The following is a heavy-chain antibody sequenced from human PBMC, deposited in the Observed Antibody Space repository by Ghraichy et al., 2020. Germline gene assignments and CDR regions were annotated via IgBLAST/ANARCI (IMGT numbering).Heavy chain of an antibody. D-gene: IGHD2-2*01. J-gene: IGHJ4*02. Sequence: GGSLRLSCAASGFTFSSYSMNWVRQAPGKGLEWVSSISSSSSYIYYADSVKGRFTISRDNAKNSLYLQMNSLRAEDTAVYYCARDCSSTSCHDYWGQGTLVTVSS. CDR3: ARDCSSTSCHDY. CDR2: ISSSSSYI. CDR1: GFTFSSYS. V-gene: IGHV3-21*01.